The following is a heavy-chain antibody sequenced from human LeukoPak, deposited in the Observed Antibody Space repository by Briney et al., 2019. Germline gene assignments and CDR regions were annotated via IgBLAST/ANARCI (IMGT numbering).Heavy chain of an antibody. CDR1: FASMRDYK. J-gene: IGHJ5*02. V-gene: IGHV4-59*08. CDR3: AGLLVFDILTGPQS. CDR2: VSDSGRT. D-gene: IGHD3-9*01. Sequence: PPETPSLTCSVSFASMRDYKWSWIRPPPGEGLEWIGYVSDSGRTNYNPSLKSRVALSLDAPNSHFFLNLRSVTATDTAFYYCAGLLVFDILTGPQSWGQGTLVTVSS.